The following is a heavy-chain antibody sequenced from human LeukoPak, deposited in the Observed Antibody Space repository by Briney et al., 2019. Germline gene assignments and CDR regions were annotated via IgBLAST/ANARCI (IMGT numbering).Heavy chain of an antibody. Sequence: GGSLRLSCAASGFTFSNYWMGWVRQAPGKGLERVANIKQDGSEKYYVDSVKGRFTISRDNAKNSLYLQMNSLRADDTAVYYCARGGAHCSGDCYYDYWGQGTLVTVSS. CDR2: IKQDGSEK. J-gene: IGHJ4*02. D-gene: IGHD2-21*02. CDR1: GFTFSNYW. V-gene: IGHV3-7*02. CDR3: ARGGAHCSGDCYYDY.